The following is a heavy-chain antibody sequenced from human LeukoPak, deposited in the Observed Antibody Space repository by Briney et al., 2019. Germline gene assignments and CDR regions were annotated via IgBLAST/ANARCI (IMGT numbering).Heavy chain of an antibody. D-gene: IGHD3-3*01. J-gene: IGHJ2*01. Sequence: PSETLSLTCAVSGGSTSSGGYSWSWIRQPPGKGLEWIGYIYHSGSTYYNPSLKSRVTISVDRSKNQFSLKLSSVTAADTAVYYCARVNTIFGVVIGWYFDLWGRGTLVTVSS. CDR3: ARVNTIFGVVIGWYFDL. V-gene: IGHV4-30-2*01. CDR2: IYHSGST. CDR1: GGSTSSGGYS.